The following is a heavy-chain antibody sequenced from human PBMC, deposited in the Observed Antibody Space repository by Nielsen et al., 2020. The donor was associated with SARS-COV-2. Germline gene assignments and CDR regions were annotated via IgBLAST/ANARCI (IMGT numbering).Heavy chain of an antibody. CDR3: ARDHLGGYCTNGVCYMPYYFDY. J-gene: IGHJ4*02. Sequence: ASVKVSCKASGYTFTSYGISWVRQAPGQGLEWMGWISAYNGNTNYAQKLQGRVTMTTDTSTSTAYMELRSLRSEDTAVYYCARDHLGGYCTNGVCYMPYYFDYWGQGTLVTVSS. D-gene: IGHD2-8*01. V-gene: IGHV1-18*01. CDR1: GYTFTSYG. CDR2: ISAYNGNT.